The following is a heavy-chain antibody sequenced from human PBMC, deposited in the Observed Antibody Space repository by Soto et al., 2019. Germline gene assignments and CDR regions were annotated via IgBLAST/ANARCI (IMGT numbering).Heavy chain of an antibody. Sequence: PGGSLGLSCSASGFTFGSYAMHWVRQAPGKGLEYVSAISSNGGSTYYADSVKGRFTISRDNSKNTLYLQMSSLRAEDTAVYYCVKAARRPLHAFDIWGQGTMVTVSS. CDR2: ISSNGGST. CDR3: VKAARRPLHAFDI. D-gene: IGHD6-6*01. CDR1: GFTFGSYA. J-gene: IGHJ3*02. V-gene: IGHV3-64D*06.